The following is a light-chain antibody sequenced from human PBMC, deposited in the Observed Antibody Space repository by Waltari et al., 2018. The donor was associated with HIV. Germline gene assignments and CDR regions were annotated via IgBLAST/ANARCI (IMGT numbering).Light chain of an antibody. V-gene: IGLV2-23*02. CDR3: CSYAGSSTSV. Sequence: QSALAQPASVSGSPGQSITISCTGTSSDVGSYNLVSRYQQHPGKAPKLISYEVTKRPSGVSNRFSGSKSGNTASLTISGLQAEDEADYYCCSYAGSSTSVFGGGTKLTVL. J-gene: IGLJ3*02. CDR2: EVT. CDR1: SSDVGSYNL.